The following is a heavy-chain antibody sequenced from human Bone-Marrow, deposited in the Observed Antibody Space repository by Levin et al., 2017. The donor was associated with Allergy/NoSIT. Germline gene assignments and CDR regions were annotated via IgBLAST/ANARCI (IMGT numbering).Heavy chain of an antibody. CDR1: GFTFSSYA. CDR2: ISGSGGGT. J-gene: IGHJ4*02. Sequence: GESLKISCAASGFTFSSYAMSWVRQAPGKGLEWVSTISGSGGGTYYADSVKGRFTISRDNSKNTLYLQMNSLRAEDTAVYYCAKNIAGRPYFDYWGQGTLVTVSS. CDR3: AKNIAGRPYFDY. D-gene: IGHD6-6*01. V-gene: IGHV3-23*01.